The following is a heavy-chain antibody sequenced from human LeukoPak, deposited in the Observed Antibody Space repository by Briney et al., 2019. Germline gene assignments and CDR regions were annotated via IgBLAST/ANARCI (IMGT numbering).Heavy chain of an antibody. V-gene: IGHV1-18*01. J-gene: IGHJ6*03. Sequence: ASVKVSCKASGYTFTSYGISWVRQAPGQGLEWMGWISAYNGNTNYAQKLQGRITMTTYPSTSTAYMELRSLRSDDTAVYYCARVPTYYDFWSGNYYMDVWGKGTTVTVSS. CDR3: ARVPTYYDFWSGNYYMDV. D-gene: IGHD3-3*01. CDR1: GYTFTSYG. CDR2: ISAYNGNT.